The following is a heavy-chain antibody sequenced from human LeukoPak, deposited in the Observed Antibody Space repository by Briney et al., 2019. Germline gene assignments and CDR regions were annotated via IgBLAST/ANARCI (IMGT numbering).Heavy chain of an antibody. V-gene: IGHV1-3*03. CDR3: ARASYYYDSSGYYWSPFDY. Sequence: GASVKVSCKASGYTFTSYAMRWVRQAPGQRLEWMGWINAGNGNTKYSQEFQGRVTITRDTSASTAYMELSSLRSEDMAVYYCARASYYYDSSGYYWSPFDYWGQGTLVTVSS. D-gene: IGHD3-22*01. J-gene: IGHJ4*02. CDR1: GYTFTSYA. CDR2: INAGNGNT.